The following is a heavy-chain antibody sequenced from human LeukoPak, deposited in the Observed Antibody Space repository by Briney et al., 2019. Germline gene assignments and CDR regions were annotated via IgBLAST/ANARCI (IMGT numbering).Heavy chain of an antibody. Sequence: ASVKVSCKASGYTFTSYGISWVRQAPGQGLEWMGWISAYNGNTNYAQKLQGRVTMTTDTSTSTAYMELRSLRSDDTAVYYCARDRWELLPSYYYYYMDVWGKGTTVTVS. CDR3: ARDRWELLPSYYYYYMDV. V-gene: IGHV1-18*01. CDR1: GYTFTSYG. J-gene: IGHJ6*03. CDR2: ISAYNGNT. D-gene: IGHD1-26*01.